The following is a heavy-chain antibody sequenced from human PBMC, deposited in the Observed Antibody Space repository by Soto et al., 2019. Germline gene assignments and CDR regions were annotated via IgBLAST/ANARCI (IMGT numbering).Heavy chain of an antibody. CDR3: ARGVGAVAGPLIYYYYGMDV. D-gene: IGHD6-19*01. CDR2: INHSGST. Sequence: PSETLSLTXAVYGGSFSGYYWSWIRQPPGKGLEWIGEINHSGSTNYNPSLKSRVTISVDTSKNQFSLKLSSVTAADTAVYYCARGVGAVAGPLIYYYYGMDVWGQGTTVTVSS. V-gene: IGHV4-34*01. CDR1: GGSFSGYY. J-gene: IGHJ6*02.